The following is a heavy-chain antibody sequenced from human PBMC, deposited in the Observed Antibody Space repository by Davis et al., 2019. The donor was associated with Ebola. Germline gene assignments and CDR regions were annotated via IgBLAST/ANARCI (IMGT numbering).Heavy chain of an antibody. J-gene: IGHJ4*02. CDR3: AREPLTGIELDY. CDR2: ISYDGSNK. Sequence: GESLKISCAASGFIFRTYGMHWVRQAPGKGLEWVAVISYDGSNKYYAVSVKGRFTISRDNSKNTLYLQMNSLRAEDTAVYYCAREPLTGIELDYWGQGTLVTVSS. CDR1: GFIFRTYG. V-gene: IGHV3-30*03. D-gene: IGHD7-27*01.